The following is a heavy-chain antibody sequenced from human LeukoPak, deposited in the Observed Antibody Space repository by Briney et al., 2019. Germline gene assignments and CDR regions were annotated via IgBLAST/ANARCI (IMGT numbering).Heavy chain of an antibody. Sequence: PSETLSLTCTVSGGSISSSSYYWGWIRQPPGKGLGWIGSIYYSGSTYYNPSLKSRVTISVDTSKTQFSLKLSSVTAADTVVYYCARPPGGSSSTDYWGQGTLVTVSS. CDR1: GGSISSSSYY. D-gene: IGHD6-6*01. V-gene: IGHV4-39*01. CDR2: IYYSGST. CDR3: ARPPGGSSSTDY. J-gene: IGHJ4*02.